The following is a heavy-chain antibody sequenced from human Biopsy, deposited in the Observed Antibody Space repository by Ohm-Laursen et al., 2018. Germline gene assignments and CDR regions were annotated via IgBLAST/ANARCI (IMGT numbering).Heavy chain of an antibody. D-gene: IGHD3-22*01. J-gene: IGHJ5*02. CDR3: ARGDYFDSNGYFWFDP. Sequence: SQTLSLTCTVSGGSISSGGSYWSWIRQRPGKGLEWIESIFNSANTYYNPSLKNLITISGDTSKNQFSLKLNSVTTADTAVYYCARGDYFDSNGYFWFDPWGQGTLVTVSS. V-gene: IGHV4-31*01. CDR2: IFNSANT. CDR1: GGSISSGGSY.